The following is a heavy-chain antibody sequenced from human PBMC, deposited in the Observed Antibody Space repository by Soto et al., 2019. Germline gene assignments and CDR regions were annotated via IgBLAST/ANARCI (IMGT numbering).Heavy chain of an antibody. D-gene: IGHD2-15*01. CDR1: GGSIGSGAYY. Sequence: QVKLQESGPGLVKPSQTLSLTCTVSGGSIGSGAYYWSWIRQPPGKGLEWVGYIYYSGSTYYTPSLKGRGSISVDMSKKQFSLKLSSVTAADTALYYCARAQYCSGGSCHSYFDYWGQGTLVTVSS. CDR2: IYYSGST. J-gene: IGHJ4*02. CDR3: ARAQYCSGGSCHSYFDY. V-gene: IGHV4-30-4*01.